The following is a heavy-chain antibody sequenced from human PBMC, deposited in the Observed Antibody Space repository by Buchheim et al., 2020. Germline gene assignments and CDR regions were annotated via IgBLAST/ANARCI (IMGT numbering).Heavy chain of an antibody. CDR3: ARTMKGGYSYAFDY. V-gene: IGHV3-48*01. J-gene: IGHJ4*02. CDR1: GFTFSSYS. CDR2: ISSSSSTI. D-gene: IGHD5-18*01. Sequence: EVQLVESGGGLVQPGGSLRLSCAASGFTFSSYSMNWVRQAPGKGLEWVSYISSSSSTIYYADSVKGRFTISRDNAKNSLSLQMNSLRAEDTAVYYCARTMKGGYSYAFDYWGQGTL.